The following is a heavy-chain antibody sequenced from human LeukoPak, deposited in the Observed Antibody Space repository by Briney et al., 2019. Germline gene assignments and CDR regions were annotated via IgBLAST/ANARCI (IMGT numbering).Heavy chain of an antibody. CDR1: GGAIDNYY. D-gene: IGHD3-9*01. Sequence: SETLSLTCSVSGGAIDNYYWSWIRRPPGKGLEWIGYIYYSGTTHYNPSFKSRVTMPVDTSKNEFSLKVNSVTAAETGMYYCARLPPYDILTGGTFDIWGQGTMVTVAS. CDR2: IYYSGTT. V-gene: IGHV4-59*01. CDR3: ARLPPYDILTGGTFDI. J-gene: IGHJ3*02.